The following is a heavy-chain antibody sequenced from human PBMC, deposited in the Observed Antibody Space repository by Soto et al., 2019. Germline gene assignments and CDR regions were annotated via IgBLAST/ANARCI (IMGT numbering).Heavy chain of an antibody. V-gene: IGHV1-18*01. CDR3: ARGAAGYSYFDL. J-gene: IGHJ2*01. Sequence: QVQLVQSGAEVKKPGASVKVSCKASGYTFTTYGISWVRQATRQGLEWRGWISANNGNTDYAQKLQGRVTMTTDTSTTTAYMDLRSLRFDDTAVYYCARGAAGYSYFDLWGRGTLVTVSS. CDR2: ISANNGNT. CDR1: GYTFTTYG. D-gene: IGHD6-13*01.